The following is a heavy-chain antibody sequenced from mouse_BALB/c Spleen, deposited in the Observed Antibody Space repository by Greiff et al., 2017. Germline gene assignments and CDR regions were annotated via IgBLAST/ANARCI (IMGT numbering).Heavy chain of an antibody. J-gene: IGHJ3*01. Sequence: EVKLMESGGGLVKPGGSLKLSCAASGFTFSDYYMYWVRQTPEKRLEWVATISDGGSYTYYPDSVKGRFTISRDNAKNNLYLQMSSLKSEDTAMYYCSRGANWSWFAYWGQGTLVTVSA. V-gene: IGHV5-4*02. CDR3: SRGANWSWFAY. CDR1: GFTFSDYY. CDR2: ISDGGSYT. D-gene: IGHD4-1*01.